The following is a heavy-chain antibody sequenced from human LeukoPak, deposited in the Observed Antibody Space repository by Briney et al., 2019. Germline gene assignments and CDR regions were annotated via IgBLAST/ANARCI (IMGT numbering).Heavy chain of an antibody. CDR1: GFTFSTYW. CDR2: IKHDGGT. Sequence: SGGSLRLSCAASGFTFSTYWMHCVRQAPGKGLVWVSRIKHDGGTIYADSVKGRFTISRDNAKKTVSLHMNRLRREHTGVFSCTRAPSEIGGYYPEYFRHWGEGDLGTVSS. CDR3: TRAPSEIGGYYPEYFRH. V-gene: IGHV3-74*01. D-gene: IGHD3-22*01. J-gene: IGHJ1*01.